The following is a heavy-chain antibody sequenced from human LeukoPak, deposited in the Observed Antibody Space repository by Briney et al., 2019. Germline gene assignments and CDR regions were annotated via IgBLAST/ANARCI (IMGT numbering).Heavy chain of an antibody. CDR2: IYYSGST. Sequence: PSETLSLTCTVSGGSISSYYWSWIRQPPGKGLEWIGYIYYSGSTNYNPSLKSRVTISVDTSKNQFSLKLTSVSAADTAVYYCARQGPLGYCSGGSCYYFDYWGQGTLVTVSS. D-gene: IGHD2-15*01. J-gene: IGHJ4*02. CDR3: ARQGPLGYCSGGSCYYFDY. V-gene: IGHV4-59*08. CDR1: GGSISSYY.